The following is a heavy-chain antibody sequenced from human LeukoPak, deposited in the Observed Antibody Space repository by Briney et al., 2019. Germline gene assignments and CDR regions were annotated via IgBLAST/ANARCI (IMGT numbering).Heavy chain of an antibody. J-gene: IGHJ3*02. V-gene: IGHV3-43*01. CDR1: GFTFDDYT. D-gene: IGHD3-10*01. Sequence: GGSLRLSCAASGFTFDDYTMHWVRQAPGKGLEWVSLISWDGSSTYYADSVKGRFTISRDNSKNSLYLQMNSLRTEDTALYYCAKDITSGRGAFDIWGQGTMVTVSS. CDR2: ISWDGSST. CDR3: AKDITSGRGAFDI.